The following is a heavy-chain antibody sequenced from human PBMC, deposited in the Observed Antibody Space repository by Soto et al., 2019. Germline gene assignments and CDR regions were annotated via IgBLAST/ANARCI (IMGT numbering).Heavy chain of an antibody. V-gene: IGHV1-2*02. Sequence: QVQLVQSGAEVKKPGASVKVSCKASGYTFTGYYMHWVRQAPGQGLEWMGWINPNSGGTNYAQKFQGRVTMTRDTSISTAYMELSRLRSDDTAVYYCARVRRSSVERRVVGWFDPWGQGTLVTVSS. CDR1: GYTFTGYY. J-gene: IGHJ5*02. CDR3: ARVRRSSVERRVVGWFDP. D-gene: IGHD1-1*01. CDR2: INPNSGGT.